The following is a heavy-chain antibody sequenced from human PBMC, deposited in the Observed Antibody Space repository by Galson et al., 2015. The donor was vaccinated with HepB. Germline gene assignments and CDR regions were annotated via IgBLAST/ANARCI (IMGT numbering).Heavy chain of an antibody. V-gene: IGHV1-69*04. CDR2: IIPILGIA. CDR3: ARDGIAAAGTWFDP. D-gene: IGHD6-13*01. Sequence: SVKVSCKASGGTFSSYAISWVRQAPGQGLEWMGRIIPILGIANYAQKLQGRVTITADKSTSTAYMELSSLRSEDTAVYYCARDGIAAAGTWFDPWGQGTLVTVSS. J-gene: IGHJ5*02. CDR1: GGTFSSYA.